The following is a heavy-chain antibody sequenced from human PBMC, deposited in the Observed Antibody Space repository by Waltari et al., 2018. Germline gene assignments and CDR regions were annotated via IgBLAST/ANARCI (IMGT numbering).Heavy chain of an antibody. CDR2: IYSGGST. J-gene: IGHJ6*02. CDR1: GFTVRSNS. Sequence: EVQLVESGGGLVQPGGYLRLSCAASGFTVRSNSMSWFRQAPGKGLEWVSVIYSGGSTYYADSVKGRFTISRDNSKNTLYLQMNSLRAEDTAVYYCASGVDSSRWYVNYYYYGMDVWGQGTTVTVSS. CDR3: ASGVDSSRWYVNYYYYGMDV. V-gene: IGHV3-66*02. D-gene: IGHD6-13*01.